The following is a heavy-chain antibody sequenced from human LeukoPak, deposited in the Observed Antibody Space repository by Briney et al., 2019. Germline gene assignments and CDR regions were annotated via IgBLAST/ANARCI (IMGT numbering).Heavy chain of an antibody. J-gene: IGHJ4*02. CDR3: ARPIDNGSESYYFPY. CDR1: GFSFHYYA. CDR2: ISYDGANE. V-gene: IGHV3-30-3*01. D-gene: IGHD3-10*01. Sequence: PGGSLRLSCAASGFSFHYYAMHWVRQAPGKGLEWVAVISYDGANEYYADSVKGRLTISRDNSKNTLYMEMSSLRPEDTAVYYCARPIDNGSESYYFPYWGQGTLVTVSS.